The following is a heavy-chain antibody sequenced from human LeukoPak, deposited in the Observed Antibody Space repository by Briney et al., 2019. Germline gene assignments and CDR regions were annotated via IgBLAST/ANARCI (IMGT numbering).Heavy chain of an antibody. CDR2: FDPEDGET. V-gene: IGHV1-24*01. CDR3: ATGDCGGDCYSFDY. D-gene: IGHD2-21*02. Sequence: GASVKVSCKASGGTFSSYAISWLRQAPGKGLEWMGGFDPEDGETIYAQKFQGRVTMTEDTSTDTAYMELSSLRSEDTAVYYCATGDCGGDCYSFDYWGQGTLVTVSS. CDR1: GGTFSSYA. J-gene: IGHJ4*02.